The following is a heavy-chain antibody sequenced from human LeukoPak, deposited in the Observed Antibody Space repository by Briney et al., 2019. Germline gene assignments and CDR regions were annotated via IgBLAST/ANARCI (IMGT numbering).Heavy chain of an antibody. Sequence: PSETLSLTCAVSGGSISSGSYSWSWIRQPPGKGLEWIGYISHSGNTYYSPSLKSRVTISVDKSKYQFSLALTSVTAADTAVYYCARYSTTWPYWYFNLWGRGTLVTVSS. V-gene: IGHV4-30-2*01. CDR1: GGSISSGSYS. D-gene: IGHD6-13*01. CDR3: ARYSTTWPYWYFNL. J-gene: IGHJ2*01. CDR2: ISHSGNT.